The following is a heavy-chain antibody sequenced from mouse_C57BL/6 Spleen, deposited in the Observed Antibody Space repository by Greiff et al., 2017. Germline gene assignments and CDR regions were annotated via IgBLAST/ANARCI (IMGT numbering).Heavy chain of an antibody. D-gene: IGHD3-2*02. Sequence: VQLKQPGTELVKPGASVKLSCKASGYTFTSYWMHWVKQRPGQGLEWIGNINPSNGGTNYNEKFKSKATLTVDKSSSTAYMQLSSLTSEDSAVYYCARGAAQARSYYYAMDYWGQGTSVTVSS. CDR3: ARGAAQARSYYYAMDY. CDR1: GYTFTSYW. CDR2: INPSNGGT. J-gene: IGHJ4*01. V-gene: IGHV1-53*01.